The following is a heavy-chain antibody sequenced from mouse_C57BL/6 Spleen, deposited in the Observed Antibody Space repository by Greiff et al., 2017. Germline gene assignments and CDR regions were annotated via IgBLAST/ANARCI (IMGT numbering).Heavy chain of an antibody. CDR2: IYPGSGST. CDR3: ANNGGFFDY. CDR1: GYTFTSYW. Sequence: QVQLKQPGAELVKPGASVKMSCKASGYTFTSYWITWVKQRPGQGLEWIGYIYPGSGSTNYNEKFKSKATLTVDTSSSTAYRQLSSLTSEDSAVYYCANNGGFFDYWGQGTTLTVSS. V-gene: IGHV1-55*01. J-gene: IGHJ2*01.